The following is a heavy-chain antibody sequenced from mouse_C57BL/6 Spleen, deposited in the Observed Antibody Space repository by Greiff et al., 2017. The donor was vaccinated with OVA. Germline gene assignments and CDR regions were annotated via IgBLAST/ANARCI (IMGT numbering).Heavy chain of an antibody. V-gene: IGHV5-12*01. Sequence: EVQLVESGGGLVQPGGSLKLSCAASGFTFSDYYMYWVRQTPEKRLEWVAYISTGGGSTYYPDTVKGRVTISRDNAKNTLYLQMSRLKSEDTAMYYCARYGGDSSSYYAMDYWGQGTTVTVSS. CDR3: ARYGGDSSSYYAMDY. CDR1: GFTFSDYY. CDR2: ISTGGGST. D-gene: IGHD3-2*02. J-gene: IGHJ4*01.